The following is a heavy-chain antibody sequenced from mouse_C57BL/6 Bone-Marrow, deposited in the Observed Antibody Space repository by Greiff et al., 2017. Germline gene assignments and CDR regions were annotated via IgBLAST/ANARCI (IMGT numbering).Heavy chain of an antibody. CDR1: GYTFTDYY. V-gene: IGHV1-76*01. D-gene: IGHD1-1*02. CDR2: IYPGSGNT. Sequence: QVHVKQSGAELVRPGASVKLSCKASGYTFTDYYINWVKQRPGQGLEWIARIYPGSGNTYYNEKFKGKATLTAEKSSSTAYMQLSSLTSEDSAVYFCARGLSMGVDYWGQGTTLTVSS. CDR3: ARGLSMGVDY. J-gene: IGHJ2*01.